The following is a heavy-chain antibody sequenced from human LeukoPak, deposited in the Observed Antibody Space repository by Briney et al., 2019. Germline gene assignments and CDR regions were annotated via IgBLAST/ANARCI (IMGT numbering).Heavy chain of an antibody. CDR1: GGSISSSF. CDR2: ISYSGST. J-gene: IGHJ6*02. Sequence: SETLSLTCTVSGGSISSSFWSWIRQPPGKGLEWIGYISYSGSTNYNPSLKSRVTISVDTSKNQFSLKLSSVTAADTAVYYCARHPRTGAVYGMDVWGQGTSVTVSS. D-gene: IGHD2-8*02. V-gene: IGHV4-59*08. CDR3: ARHPRTGAVYGMDV.